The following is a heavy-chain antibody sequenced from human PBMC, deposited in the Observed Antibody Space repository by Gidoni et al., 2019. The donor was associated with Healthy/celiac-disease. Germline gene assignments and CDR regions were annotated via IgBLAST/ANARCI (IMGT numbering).Heavy chain of an antibody. J-gene: IGHJ3*02. CDR2: INSDGSST. CDR1: GFTFSSYW. Sequence: EVQLVESGGGLVQPGGSLRLSSAASGFTFSSYWMHWVRQAPGKGLVWVSRINSDGSSTSYADSVKGRFTISRDNAKNTLYLQMNSLRAEDTAVYYCARGDCSSTSCYEWDAFQIWGQGTMVTVSS. CDR3: ARGDCSSTSCYEWDAFQI. D-gene: IGHD2-2*01. V-gene: IGHV3-74*01.